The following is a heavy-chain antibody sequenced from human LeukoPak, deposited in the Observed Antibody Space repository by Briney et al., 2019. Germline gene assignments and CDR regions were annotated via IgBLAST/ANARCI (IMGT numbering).Heavy chain of an antibody. CDR2: IYYSGST. J-gene: IGHJ3*02. Sequence: SETLSLTCTVSGGSISSYYWSWIRQPPGKGLEWIGYIYYSGSTNYNPSLKSRVTISVDTSKNQFSLKLSSVTAADTAVYYCARVSAITMVRGVIPEYAFDIWGQGTMVTVSS. D-gene: IGHD3-10*01. CDR1: GGSISSYY. V-gene: IGHV4-59*01. CDR3: ARVSAITMVRGVIPEYAFDI.